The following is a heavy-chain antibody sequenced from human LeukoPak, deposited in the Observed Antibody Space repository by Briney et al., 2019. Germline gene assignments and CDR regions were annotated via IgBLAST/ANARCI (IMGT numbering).Heavy chain of an antibody. D-gene: IGHD3-10*01. CDR3: ARVYGSEIDY. V-gene: IGHV3-30*04. CDR1: GFGLGSYN. Sequence: GGSLRLSCAVSGFGLGSYNMYWIRQAPGKGLEWVTLISFNGNDKKYADSVKGRFTVSRDNSRNTVFLQMNSLRPEDTGLYYCARVYGSEIDYWGQGTQVIVSS. CDR2: ISFNGNDK. J-gene: IGHJ4*02.